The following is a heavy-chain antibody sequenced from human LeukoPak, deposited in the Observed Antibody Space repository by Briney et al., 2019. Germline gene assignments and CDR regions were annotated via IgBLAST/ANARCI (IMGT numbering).Heavy chain of an antibody. CDR3: AKERSLEIAVAGTVFDY. V-gene: IGHV3-53*01. D-gene: IGHD6-19*01. Sequence: GGSLRLSCAPSDFRVTSYYMGWVRQAPGKGLDWVSLIYSGGDRYYADSVKGRFTISRDTSKNMIYLEMSSLKAEDTAVYYCAKERSLEIAVAGTVFDYWGQGTLVTVSS. CDR1: DFRVTSYY. CDR2: IYSGGDR. J-gene: IGHJ4*02.